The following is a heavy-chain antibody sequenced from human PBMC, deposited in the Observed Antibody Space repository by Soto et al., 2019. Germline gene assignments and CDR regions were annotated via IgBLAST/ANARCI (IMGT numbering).Heavy chain of an antibody. V-gene: IGHV3-49*03. D-gene: IGHD6-6*01. Sequence: GGSLRLSCTASVFTFGDYAMSWFRQAPGKGLEWVGFIRSKAYGGTTEYAASVKGRFTISRDDSRSIAYLQMNSLKTEDTAVYYCTSPSIAARLFDYWGQGTLVTVSS. CDR2: IRSKAYGGTT. CDR3: TSPSIAARLFDY. CDR1: VFTFGDYA. J-gene: IGHJ4*02.